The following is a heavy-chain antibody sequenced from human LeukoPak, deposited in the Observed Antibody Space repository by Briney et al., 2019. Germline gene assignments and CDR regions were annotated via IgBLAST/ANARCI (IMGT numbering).Heavy chain of an antibody. J-gene: IGHJ6*03. V-gene: IGHV5-51*01. Sequence: GESLKISCKGSGYSFTSYWIGWVRQMPGKGLEWMGIIYPGDSDTRYSPSFQGQVTISANKSISTAYLQWSSLKASDTAMYHCARGSSSSIYYYYYYMDVWGKGTTVTVSS. CDR1: GYSFTSYW. D-gene: IGHD6-6*01. CDR3: ARGSSSSIYYYYYYMDV. CDR2: IYPGDSDT.